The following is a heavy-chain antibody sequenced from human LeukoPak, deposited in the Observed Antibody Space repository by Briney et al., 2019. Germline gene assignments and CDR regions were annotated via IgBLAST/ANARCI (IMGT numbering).Heavy chain of an antibody. CDR1: GFTFDDYA. Sequence: GRSLRLSCAASGFTFDDYAMHWVRQVPGKGLEWVSGITWNSGSRGYADSVKGRFTISRDDAKNSLYLQMNSLSPEDTALYYCAKEAGRDDFWDYFDCWGQGTLVTVSS. CDR2: ITWNSGSR. J-gene: IGHJ4*02. V-gene: IGHV3-9*01. CDR3: AKEAGRDDFWDYFDC. D-gene: IGHD5-24*01.